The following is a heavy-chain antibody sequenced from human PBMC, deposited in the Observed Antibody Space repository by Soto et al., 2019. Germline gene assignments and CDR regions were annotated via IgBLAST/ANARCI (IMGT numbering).Heavy chain of an antibody. CDR2: TCYRSKGYK. CDR3: ARDRRGSSGWDYFAY. CDR1: GHTVSSNIAA. V-gene: IGHV6-1*01. J-gene: IGHJ4*02. D-gene: IGHD6-19*01. Sequence: SQTLSLTCATSGHTVSSNIAAWNWIRQSPSSSVKWLGRTCYRSKGYKDYAVSVKSRITINPDTSKNQFSLELNSVTPEDMVLYYCARDRRGSSGWDYFAYWGQGTLVTVPQ.